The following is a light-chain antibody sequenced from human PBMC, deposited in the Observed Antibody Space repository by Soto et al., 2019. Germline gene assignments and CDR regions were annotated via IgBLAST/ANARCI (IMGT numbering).Light chain of an antibody. CDR1: QSISSY. Sequence: DIQMTQSPSSLSASVGDRVTITCRAIQSISSYLNWYQQKPGKAPKLLIYAASSLQSGVPSRFSGSGSGTDFTLTISSLQPEDFATYYCQQSYSTPPTWTFGQGTKVDI. V-gene: IGKV1-39*01. CDR3: QQSYSTPPTWT. CDR2: AAS. J-gene: IGKJ1*01.